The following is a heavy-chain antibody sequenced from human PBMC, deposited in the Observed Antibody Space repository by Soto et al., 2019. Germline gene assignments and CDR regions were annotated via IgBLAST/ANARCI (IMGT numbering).Heavy chain of an antibody. D-gene: IGHD6-19*01. V-gene: IGHV3-21*01. CDR3: ARDRRIAVAGKIHNWFDP. CDR1: GFTFSSYS. J-gene: IGHJ5*02. CDR2: ISSSSSYI. Sequence: SLRLSCAASGFTFSSYSMNWVRQAPGKGLEWVSSISSSSSYIYYADSVKGRFTISRDNAKNSLYLQMNSLRAEDTAVYYCARDRRIAVAGKIHNWFDPWGQGTLVTVSS.